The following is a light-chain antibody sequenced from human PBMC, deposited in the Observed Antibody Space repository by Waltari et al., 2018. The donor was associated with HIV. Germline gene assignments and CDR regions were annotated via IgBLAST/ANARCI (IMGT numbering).Light chain of an antibody. CDR3: LLSYAGSRPVV. J-gene: IGLJ2*01. CDR2: DTT. V-gene: IGLV7-46*01. Sequence: QAVVTQEPSLTVSPGGTVTLTCGSSSGPVTSGHHPYWFQQKPGQAPRTLIYDTTYKHSGTPARFSGSLLGGKAALTLSGAQPEDEADYDCLLSYAGSRPVVFGGGTKLTVV. CDR1: SGPVTSGHH.